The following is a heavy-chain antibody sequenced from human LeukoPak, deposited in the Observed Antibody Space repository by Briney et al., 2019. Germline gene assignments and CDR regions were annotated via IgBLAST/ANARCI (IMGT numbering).Heavy chain of an antibody. V-gene: IGHV1-2*02. CDR3: ARDLVVVVAATPEAVQH. CDR2: INPNSGGT. Sequence: GASVKVSCKASGYTFTGYYMHWVRQAPGQGLEWMGWINPNSGGTNYAQKFQGRVTMTRDTSISTAYMELSRLRPDDTAVYYCARDLVVVVAATPEAVQHWGQGTLVTVSS. J-gene: IGHJ1*01. CDR1: GYTFTGYY. D-gene: IGHD2-15*01.